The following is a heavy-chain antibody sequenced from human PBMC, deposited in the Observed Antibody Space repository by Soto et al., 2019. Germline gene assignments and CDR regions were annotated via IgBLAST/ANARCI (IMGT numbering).Heavy chain of an antibody. CDR1: GYTFTNYD. CDR3: ATAIRAHLISYY. J-gene: IGHJ4*02. V-gene: IGHV1-8*01. Sequence: QVQLVQSGAEVKQPGASVKVSCRTSGYTFTNYDISWVRQATGQGLEWMGWMNPDSANTGYAPKFQGKVTRTRDTTVSTAYTELNSLTSAATAISYCATAIRAHLISYYCGQVSLVIVSS. CDR2: MNPDSANT. D-gene: IGHD2-8*01.